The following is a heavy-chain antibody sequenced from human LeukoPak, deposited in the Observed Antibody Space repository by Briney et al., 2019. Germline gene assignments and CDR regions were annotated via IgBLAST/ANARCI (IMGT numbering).Heavy chain of an antibody. J-gene: IGHJ4*02. CDR3: AKSTIFGVVIGVRFDY. D-gene: IGHD3-3*01. CDR1: GFTFNNYG. Sequence: QPGGSLRLSCAASGFTFNNYGMSWVRQAPGKGLEWVSGISGNGGNTHYADSVKGRFTISRDNAKNSLYLQMDSLRADDTAVYYFAKSTIFGVVIGVRFDYWGQGTLVTVSS. V-gene: IGHV3-23*01. CDR2: ISGNGGNT.